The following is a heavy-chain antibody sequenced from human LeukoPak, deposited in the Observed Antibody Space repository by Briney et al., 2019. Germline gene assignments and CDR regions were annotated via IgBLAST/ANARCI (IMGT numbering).Heavy chain of an antibody. Sequence: PSETLTLTCTVSGASTSSYYWNWIRQSPRKGMEWIGYIHYSGSTNYSPSLKRRVSMSLDTSKRLFSLKMTSVTAADAAVYYCARDTRSYDSSAYLHFDFWGQGTLVILSS. CDR1: GASTSSYY. J-gene: IGHJ4*02. CDR3: ARDTRSYDSSAYLHFDF. D-gene: IGHD3-22*01. CDR2: IHYSGST. V-gene: IGHV4-59*01.